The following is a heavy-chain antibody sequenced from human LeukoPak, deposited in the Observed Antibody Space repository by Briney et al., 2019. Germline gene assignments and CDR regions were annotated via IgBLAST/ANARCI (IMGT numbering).Heavy chain of an antibody. V-gene: IGHV4-34*01. J-gene: IGHJ3*02. CDR1: GGSSSVYY. CDR2: INYIGST. Sequence: SETLSLTSPVYGGSSSVYYWSWIRHPPGKGLEWIGEINYIGSTNYNPTLNSRVTLPGDTSNNKFSLKLSSVPAPDPAVYCFASSRLRWLQRHGAFDIWGQGTMVTVS. CDR3: ASSRLRWLQRHGAFDI. D-gene: IGHD5-24*01.